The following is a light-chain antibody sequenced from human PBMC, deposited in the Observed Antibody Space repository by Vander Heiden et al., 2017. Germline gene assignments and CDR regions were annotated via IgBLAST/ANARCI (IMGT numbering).Light chain of an antibody. CDR2: SHN. V-gene: IGLV1-44*01. J-gene: IGLJ3*02. CDR1: SSNIGSNT. CDR3: AAWDDSLNGRV. Sequence: GQRVTTSCSGSSSNIGSNTVNWYQQLPGTAPKLLIYSHNQRPSGVPDRFSGSKSGTSASLAISGLQSEDEADYYCAAWDDSLNGRVFGGGTKLTVL.